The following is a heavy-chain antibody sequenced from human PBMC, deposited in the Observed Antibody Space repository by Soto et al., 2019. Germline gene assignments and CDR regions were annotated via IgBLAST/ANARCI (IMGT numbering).Heavy chain of an antibody. V-gene: IGHV4-61*01. J-gene: IGHJ4*02. CDR3: AKKSGMGGVFAY. CDR1: SESVRSGRYY. CDR2: SYHSGDT. Sequence: PSETMSLTCAVSSESVRSGRYYWTWIKQPPGMGLEYIGFSYHSGDTNYSPSLKSRVTISIDSSKNQFSLKLTSVTSADTAVYNWAKKSGMGGVFAYWGRGTLVTVSS. D-gene: IGHD3-10*01.